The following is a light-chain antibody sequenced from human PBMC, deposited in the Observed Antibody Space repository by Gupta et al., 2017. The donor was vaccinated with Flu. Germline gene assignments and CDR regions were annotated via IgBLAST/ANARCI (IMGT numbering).Light chain of an antibody. V-gene: IGKV3-11*01. CDR2: DAS. Sequence: EIVLTQSPATLSLSPGERASLSCRASQSVSNFLAWYQHKPGQAPRLLIYDASNRATGIPARFSGSGSGTYFTLTISSLDPEDSAVYYCQQRRDLLTFGGGTRVQIK. CDR1: QSVSNF. J-gene: IGKJ4*01. CDR3: QQRRDLLT.